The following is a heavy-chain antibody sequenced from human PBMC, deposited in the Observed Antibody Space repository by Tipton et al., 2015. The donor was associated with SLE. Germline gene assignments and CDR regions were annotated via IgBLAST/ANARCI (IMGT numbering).Heavy chain of an antibody. CDR3: ARGLTRGTDDAYEM. CDR1: GYTFSNYG. D-gene: IGHD1-1*01. Sequence: VQLVQSGAEVKRPGASVKVSCETSGYTFSNYGVTWVRQAPGQGLEWMGWISVYSGNTAYAQKVQGRLTITAETSTSTVYMELRSLRSDDTAIYYCARGLTRGTDDAYEMWGQGTMVTVSS. J-gene: IGHJ3*02. V-gene: IGHV1-18*01. CDR2: ISVYSGNT.